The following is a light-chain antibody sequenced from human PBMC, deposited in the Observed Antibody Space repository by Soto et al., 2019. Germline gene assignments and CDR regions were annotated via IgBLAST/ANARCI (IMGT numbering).Light chain of an antibody. Sequence: QSALTQPASVTGSPGQSITISCTGTGNDVGDYNYVSWYQQHPGKAPKLLIYEVYNRPAGVSNRFSGSKSGNTASLTISGLQSGDEADYYCSSYSGTNTLYVFGTGTKVTVL. CDR2: EVY. J-gene: IGLJ1*01. CDR1: GNDVGDYNY. V-gene: IGLV2-14*01. CDR3: SSYSGTNTLYV.